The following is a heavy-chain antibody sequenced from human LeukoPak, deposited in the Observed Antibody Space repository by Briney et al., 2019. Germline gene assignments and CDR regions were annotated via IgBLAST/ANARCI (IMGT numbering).Heavy chain of an antibody. J-gene: IGHJ1*01. CDR3: ASATSCCAEYFQH. D-gene: IGHD2-2*01. V-gene: IGHV3-11*04. CDR1: GFTFSDYY. Sequence: PGGSLRLSCAASGFTFSDYYMSWIRQAPGKGLEWVSYISSSGSTIYYADSVKGRFTISRDNAKNSLYLQVNSLRAEDTAVYYCASATSCCAEYFQHWGQGTLVTVSS. CDR2: ISSSGSTI.